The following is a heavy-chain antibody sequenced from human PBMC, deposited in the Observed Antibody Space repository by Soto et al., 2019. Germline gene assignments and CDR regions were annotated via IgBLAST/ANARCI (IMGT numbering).Heavy chain of an antibody. V-gene: IGHV4-34*01. D-gene: IGHD4-17*01. J-gene: IGHJ5*02. CDR1: GGSFSGYY. CDR3: ARMVRVTVTTTNWFDP. Sequence: SETLSLTCAVYGGSFSGYYWSWIRQPPGKGLEWIGEINHSGSTNYNPSLKSRVTISVDTSKNQFSLKLSSVTAADTAVYYCARMVRVTVTTTNWFDPWGQGTLVTVSS. CDR2: INHSGST.